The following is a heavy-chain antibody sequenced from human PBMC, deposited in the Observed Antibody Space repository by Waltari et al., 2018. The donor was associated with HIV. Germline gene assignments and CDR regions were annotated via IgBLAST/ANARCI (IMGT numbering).Heavy chain of an antibody. CDR1: GGSISSSSYL. CDR3: ARRVAAVRGTTGGWEGYYCDY. CDR2: IYYSGTI. Sequence: QLQLQESGPGLVKPSETLSLTCTVSGGSISSSSYLWGWIRQPPGKGLEWIGLIYYSGTIYSNPSLKSRATISLGTSKNQFSLRLSSVTAADTAVYYCARRVAAVRGTTGGWEGYYCDYWGQGTLVTVSS. J-gene: IGHJ4*02. V-gene: IGHV4-39*01. D-gene: IGHD2-15*01.